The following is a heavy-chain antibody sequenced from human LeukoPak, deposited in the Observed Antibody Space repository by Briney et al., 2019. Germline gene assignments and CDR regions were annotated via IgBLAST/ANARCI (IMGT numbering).Heavy chain of an antibody. CDR2: IYYSGYT. V-gene: IGHV4-61*01. J-gene: IGHJ5*02. D-gene: IGHD2-2*01. CDR1: GGSSSSSSHY. CDR3: ARDLGYCSTLSCYPWFDP. Sequence: SYTLSLTCTVYGGSSSSSSHYRSWIRQPPGRGLEWIGYIYYSGYTKYNPSLQSRVTISVDTSKNQFSLNLSSVTAADTAVYYCARDLGYCSTLSCYPWFDPWGQGTLVTVSS.